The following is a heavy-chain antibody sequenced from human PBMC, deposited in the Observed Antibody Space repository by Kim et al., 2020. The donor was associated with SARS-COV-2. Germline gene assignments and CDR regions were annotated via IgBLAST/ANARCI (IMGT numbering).Heavy chain of an antibody. CDR2: IKQDGSEK. CDR3: ARDNYDFWSGYRSHYFDY. J-gene: IGHJ4*02. D-gene: IGHD3-3*01. Sequence: GGSLRLSCAASGFTFSSYWMSWVRQAPGQGLEWVANIKQDGSEKYYVDSVKGRFTISRDNAKNSLYLQMNSLRAEDTAVYYCARDNYDFWSGYRSHYFDYWGQGTLVTVSS. CDR1: GFTFSSYW. V-gene: IGHV3-7*03.